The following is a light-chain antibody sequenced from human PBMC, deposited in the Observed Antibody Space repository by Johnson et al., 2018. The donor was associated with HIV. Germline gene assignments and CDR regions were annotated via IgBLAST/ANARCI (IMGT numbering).Light chain of an antibody. CDR2: DNN. J-gene: IGLJ1*01. CDR3: GTWDSSRSGV. CDR1: SSNIGKNY. Sequence: QSVLTQPPSVSAAPGQRFTISCSGSSSNIGKNYVSWYQQLPGTAPKLLIYDNNKRPSGIPDRFSCSKSGTSATLGITCLQTGDEADYYCGTWDSSRSGVFGTGTKVTVL. V-gene: IGLV1-51*01.